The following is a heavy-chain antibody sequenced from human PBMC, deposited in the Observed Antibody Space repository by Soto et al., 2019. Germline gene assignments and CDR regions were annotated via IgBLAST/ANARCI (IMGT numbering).Heavy chain of an antibody. J-gene: IGHJ5*01. V-gene: IGHV6-1*01. CDR1: GDSVSSKSAT. Sequence: SQTLSLPCAISGDSVSSKSATWTSIRQSPSRGLEWLGRTYYRSKWSTDYAVSVNNRITINPDTSKNQFSLQLNSVTPEDTAMYYCTRALSGSYDSWGHGTLVTVSS. CDR3: TRALSGSYDS. CDR2: TYYRSKWST. D-gene: IGHD1-26*01.